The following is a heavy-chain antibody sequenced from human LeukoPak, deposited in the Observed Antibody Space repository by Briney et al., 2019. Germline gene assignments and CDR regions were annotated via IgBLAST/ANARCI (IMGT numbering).Heavy chain of an antibody. CDR2: INPNSGGT. V-gene: IGHV1-2*02. Sequence: GASVKVSCKASGYTFNDYYMHWVRQAPGQGLEWMGWINPNSGGTNYAQKFQGRVTMTRDTSISTAYMELSRLRSDDTAVYYCARVLQEVVVAATPRWFDPWGQGTLVTVSS. D-gene: IGHD2-15*01. CDR1: GYTFNDYY. J-gene: IGHJ5*02. CDR3: ARVLQEVVVAATPRWFDP.